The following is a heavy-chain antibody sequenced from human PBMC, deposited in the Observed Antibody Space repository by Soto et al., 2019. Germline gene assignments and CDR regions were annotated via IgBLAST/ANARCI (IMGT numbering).Heavy chain of an antibody. Sequence: ASVKVSCKASGYTFTSYGISWVRQAPGQGLEWMGWISAYNGNTNYAQKLQGRVTMTTDTSTSTAYKELRSLRSDDTAVYYCARLVVAAPGPDYYYYYYMDVWGKGTTVTVSS. J-gene: IGHJ6*03. CDR1: GYTFTSYG. CDR3: ARLVVAAPGPDYYYYYYMDV. V-gene: IGHV1-18*01. D-gene: IGHD2-15*01. CDR2: ISAYNGNT.